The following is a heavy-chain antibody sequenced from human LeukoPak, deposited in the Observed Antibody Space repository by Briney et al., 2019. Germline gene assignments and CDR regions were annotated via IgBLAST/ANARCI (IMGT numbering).Heavy chain of an antibody. CDR2: IYPNGTT. D-gene: IGHD6-13*01. Sequence: PSETLSLTCAIYGGSFNGEFWSWIRQSPGKGLEWIGEIYPNGTTKYNPSLKSRITISSDTSKKQFSLRLRSVTAADTAIYYCASPSRSWYARFFDLWGRGTLVTVAS. CDR1: GGSFNGEF. CDR3: ASPSRSWYARFFDL. J-gene: IGHJ2*01. V-gene: IGHV4-34*01.